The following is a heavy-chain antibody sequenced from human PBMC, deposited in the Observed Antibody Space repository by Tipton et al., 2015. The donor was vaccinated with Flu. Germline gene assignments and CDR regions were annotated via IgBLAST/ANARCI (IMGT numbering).Heavy chain of an antibody. J-gene: IGHJ6*02. CDR2: INHSGST. CDR1: GGPFSGYY. Sequence: TLSLTCAVYGGPFSGYYWSWIRQPPGKGLEWIGEINHSGSTNYNPSLKSRVTISVDTSKNQFSLKLSSVTAADTAVYYCARDGGVGSGWSYSGGNYYYGMDVWGQGTTVIVSS. V-gene: IGHV4-34*01. CDR3: ARDGGVGSGWSYSGGNYYYGMDV. D-gene: IGHD6-19*01.